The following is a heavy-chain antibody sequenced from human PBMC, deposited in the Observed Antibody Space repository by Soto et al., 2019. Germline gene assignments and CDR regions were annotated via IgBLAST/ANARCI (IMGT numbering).Heavy chain of an antibody. CDR2: IDWDDDK. D-gene: IGHD1-26*01. CDR3: ARGSSGNYHDAFDI. Sequence: SGPTLVNPTQTLTLTCTFSGFSLSTSGMCVSWIRQPPGKALEWLALIDWDDDKYYSTSLKTRLTISKDTSKNQVVLTMTNMDPVDTATYYCARGSSGNYHDAFDIWGQGTMVTVSS. CDR1: GFSLSTSGMC. J-gene: IGHJ3*02. V-gene: IGHV2-70*01.